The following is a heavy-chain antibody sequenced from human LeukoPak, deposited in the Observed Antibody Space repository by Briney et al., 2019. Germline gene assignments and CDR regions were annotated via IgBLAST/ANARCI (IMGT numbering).Heavy chain of an antibody. D-gene: IGHD1-26*01. J-gene: IGHJ3*02. Sequence: TSETLSLTCIVSGGSISSSNYYWGWIRQSPGKGLEWIGSIYSRGSTYYNPSLKSRVIVSSDMSKNQFSLKLSSVTAADTAVYYCARFTVGTTGMGLGAFDIWGQGTMVTVSS. V-gene: IGHV4-39*07. CDR2: IYSRGST. CDR1: GGSISSSNYY. CDR3: ARFTVGTTGMGLGAFDI.